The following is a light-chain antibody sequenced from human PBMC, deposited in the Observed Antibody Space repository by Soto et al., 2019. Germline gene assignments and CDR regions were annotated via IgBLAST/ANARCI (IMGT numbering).Light chain of an antibody. CDR3: QQYYDWPT. J-gene: IGKJ1*01. CDR2: GAA. CDR1: ESINRK. Sequence: EIVMTQSPATLSVSPGERVTLSCRASESINRKLVWYQKRPGQAPRLVIYGAATRATGIPARFSGSGSGTDFTLTISSLQSDDLAFYFCQQYYDWPTFGQGTRVEVK. V-gene: IGKV3-15*01.